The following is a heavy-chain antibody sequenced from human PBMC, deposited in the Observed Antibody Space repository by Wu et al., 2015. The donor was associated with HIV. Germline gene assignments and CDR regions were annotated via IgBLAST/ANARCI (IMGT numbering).Heavy chain of an antibody. CDR3: ARAPYSGSQNNGKYYFDY. Sequence: QVQLVQSGAEVKRPGSSVKVSCKASGGTFSSSAISWVRQAPGQGLEWMGRIIPIFGTANYAQNFQGRVTITADESTSTAYMELSSLRSEDTAVYYCARAPYSGSQNNGKYYFDYWGQGTRGHRLL. J-gene: IGHJ4*02. D-gene: IGHD1-26*01. CDR1: GGTFSSSA. CDR2: IIPIFGTA. V-gene: IGHV1-69*13.